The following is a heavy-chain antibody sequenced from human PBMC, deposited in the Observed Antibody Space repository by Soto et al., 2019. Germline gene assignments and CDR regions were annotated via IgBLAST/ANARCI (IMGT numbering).Heavy chain of an antibody. CDR1: GGTFSSYA. Sequence: SVKVSCKASGGTFSSYAISWVRQAPGQGREWMGGIIPIFGTANYAQKFQGRVTITADESTSTAYMELSSLRSEDTAMYYCASRYYGSSGYPYYYGMDVWSQGTTVTVSS. V-gene: IGHV1-69*13. CDR3: ASRYYGSSGYPYYYGMDV. J-gene: IGHJ6*02. CDR2: IIPIFGTA. D-gene: IGHD3-22*01.